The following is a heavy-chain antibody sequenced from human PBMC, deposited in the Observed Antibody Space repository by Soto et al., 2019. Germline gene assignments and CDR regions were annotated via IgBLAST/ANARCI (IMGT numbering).Heavy chain of an antibody. CDR3: ARDSLYYYGSGSYYPYAFDI. CDR2: IYYSGST. J-gene: IGHJ3*02. Sequence: SETLSLTCTVSGGSVSSGSYCWSWIRQPPGKGLEWIGYIYYSGSTNYNPSLKSRVTISVDTSKNQFSLKLSSVTAADTAVHYCARDSLYYYGSGSYYPYAFDIWGQGTMVTVSS. V-gene: IGHV4-61*01. D-gene: IGHD3-10*01. CDR1: GGSVSSGSYC.